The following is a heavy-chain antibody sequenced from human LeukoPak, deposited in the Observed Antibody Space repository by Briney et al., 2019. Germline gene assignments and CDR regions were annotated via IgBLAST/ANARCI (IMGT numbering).Heavy chain of an antibody. CDR3: ARGGDSSSWYFSVWFDP. Sequence: PSQTLSLTCTVSGGSISSGGYYWSWIRQHPGKGLEWIGYIYYSGSTNYNPSLKSRVTISVDTSKNQFSLKLSSVTAADTAVYYCARGGDSSSWYFSVWFDPWGQGTLVTVSS. CDR2: IYYSGST. J-gene: IGHJ5*02. V-gene: IGHV4-31*03. D-gene: IGHD6-13*01. CDR1: GGSISSGGYY.